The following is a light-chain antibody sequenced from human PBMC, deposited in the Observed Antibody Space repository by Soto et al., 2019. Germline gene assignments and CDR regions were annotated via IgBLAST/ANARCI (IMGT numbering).Light chain of an antibody. CDR1: QSVGSY. V-gene: IGKV3-11*01. Sequence: EIVLTQSPATLSLSPGERATLSCMSSQSVGSYLAWYQQKPGQAPRLLISDPSHRATGIPARFSGRGSGTDFTLAISSLEPDDFAVYYCQQRGNWPPFTFGPGTKVDIK. J-gene: IGKJ3*01. CDR2: DPS. CDR3: QQRGNWPPFT.